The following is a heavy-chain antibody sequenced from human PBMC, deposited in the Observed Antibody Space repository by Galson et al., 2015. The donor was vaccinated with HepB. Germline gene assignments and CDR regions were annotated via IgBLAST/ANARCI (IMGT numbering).Heavy chain of an antibody. J-gene: IGHJ3*02. V-gene: IGHV3-30*18. Sequence: PRLSCAASAFTFSNFGTHWVRQPPATGPEGVAVISYDGASTYYAAPVKDRFTISRANSKSTPSLQMNSLRAEDTAVYYCTKPRRMATVMDAFDIWGQGTMVTVSS. CDR3: TKPRRMATVMDAFDI. CDR2: ISYDGAST. D-gene: IGHD5-24*01. CDR1: AFTFSNFG.